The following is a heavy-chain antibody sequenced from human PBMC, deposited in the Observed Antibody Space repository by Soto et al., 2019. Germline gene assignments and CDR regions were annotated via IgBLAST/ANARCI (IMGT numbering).Heavy chain of an antibody. D-gene: IGHD1-26*01. CDR3: EKDFLGGGYEWRPPPSFDY. CDR1: GFTFSSYA. Sequence: GGSLRLSCAASGFTFSSYAMSWVRQAPGKXLEWVSAISGSGGSTYYADSVKGRFTISRDNSKNTLYLQMNSLRAEDTAVYYCEKDFLGGGYEWRPPPSFDYWGQGTLVTVSS. CDR2: ISGSGGST. V-gene: IGHV3-23*01. J-gene: IGHJ4*02.